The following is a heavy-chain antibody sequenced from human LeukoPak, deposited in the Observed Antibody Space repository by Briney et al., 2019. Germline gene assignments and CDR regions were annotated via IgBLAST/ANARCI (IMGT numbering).Heavy chain of an antibody. Sequence: ASVKVSCKASGGTFSSYAISWVRQAPGQGLEWMGWISAYNGNTNYAQKLQGRVTMTTDTSTSTAYMELRSLRSDDTAVYYCARDPGEAVAAGYWGQGTLVTVSS. J-gene: IGHJ4*02. D-gene: IGHD6-19*01. CDR2: ISAYNGNT. CDR3: ARDPGEAVAAGY. CDR1: GGTFSSYA. V-gene: IGHV1-18*01.